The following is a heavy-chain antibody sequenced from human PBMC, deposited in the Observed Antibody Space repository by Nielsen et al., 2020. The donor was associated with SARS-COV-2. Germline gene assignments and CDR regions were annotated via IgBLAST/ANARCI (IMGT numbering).Heavy chain of an antibody. CDR3: AKGRQHSASGRTRYFGLDV. Sequence: SLKISCAASGFTFDDYAMHWVRQAPGKGLEWVSGISWNSGSIGYADSVKGRFTISRDNSNNTLYLQMNSLRAEDTAVYFCAKGRQHSASGRTRYFGLDVWGQGTTVTVSS. CDR1: GFTFDDYA. J-gene: IGHJ6*02. D-gene: IGHD3-10*01. V-gene: IGHV3-9*01. CDR2: ISWNSGSI.